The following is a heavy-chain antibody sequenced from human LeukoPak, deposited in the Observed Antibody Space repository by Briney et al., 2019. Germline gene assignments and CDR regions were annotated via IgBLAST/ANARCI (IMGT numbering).Heavy chain of an antibody. CDR3: ARGGYCSSTSCWSRPPGV. J-gene: IGHJ3*01. CDR2: INHSGST. V-gene: IGHV4-34*01. D-gene: IGHD2-2*01. CDR1: GFTFSSYE. Sequence: GSLRLSCAASGFTFSSYEMNWVRQAPGKGLEWIGEINHSGSTNYNPSLKSRVTISVDTSKNQFSLKLSSVTAADTAVYYCARGGYCSSTSCWSRPPGVWGQGTMVTVSS.